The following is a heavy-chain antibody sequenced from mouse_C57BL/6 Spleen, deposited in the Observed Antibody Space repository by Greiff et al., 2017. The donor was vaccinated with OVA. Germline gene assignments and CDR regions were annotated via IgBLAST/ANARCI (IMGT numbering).Heavy chain of an antibody. CDR3: AKGATVVSGAMDY. D-gene: IGHD1-1*01. V-gene: IGHV2-5*01. CDR1: GFSLTSYG. CDR2: IWRGGST. Sequence: VQLQQSGPGLVQPSQSLSITCTVSGFSLTSYGVHWVRQSPGKGLEWLGVIWRGGSTDYNAAFMSRLSITKDNSKSQVFFKMNSLQADDTAIYYCAKGATVVSGAMDYWGQGTSVTVSS. J-gene: IGHJ4*01.